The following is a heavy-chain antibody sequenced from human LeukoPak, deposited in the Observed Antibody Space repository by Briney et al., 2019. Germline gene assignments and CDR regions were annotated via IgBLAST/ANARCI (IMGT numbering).Heavy chain of an antibody. V-gene: IGHV4-34*01. CDR3: ARHRNTVTTFNWFDP. D-gene: IGHD4-17*01. Sequence: PSETLSLTCAVYGGSFSGYYWSWIRQPPGKGLEWIGEINHGGSTNYNPSLKSRVTISVDTSKNQFSLKLSSVTAADTAVYYCARHRNTVTTFNWFDPWGQGTLVTVSS. CDR2: INHGGST. CDR1: GGSFSGYY. J-gene: IGHJ5*02.